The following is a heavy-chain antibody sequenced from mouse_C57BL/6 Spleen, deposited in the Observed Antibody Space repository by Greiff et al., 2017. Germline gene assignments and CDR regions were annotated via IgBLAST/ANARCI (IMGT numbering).Heavy chain of an antibody. D-gene: IGHD1-1*01. Sequence: VQLQQSGPELVKPGASVKISCKASGYTFTDYYMNWVKQSHGKSLEWIGDINPNNGGTSYNQKFKGKATLTVDKSSSTAYMELRSLTSEDSAVYYCASGTTVDGAMDYWGQGTSVTVSS. CDR1: GYTFTDYY. CDR2: INPNNGGT. CDR3: ASGTTVDGAMDY. J-gene: IGHJ4*01. V-gene: IGHV1-26*01.